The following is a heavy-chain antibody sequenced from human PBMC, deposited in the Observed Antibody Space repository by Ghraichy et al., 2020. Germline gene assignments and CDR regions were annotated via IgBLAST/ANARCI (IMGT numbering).Heavy chain of an antibody. V-gene: IGHV3-48*02. J-gene: IGHJ4*02. CDR1: GFTFSSYD. CDR3: VIDLERFGVREY. D-gene: IGHD3-10*01. CDR2: ISSGSSPR. Sequence: GGSLRLSCAASGFTFSSYDMNWVRQAPGKGLEWVSYISSGSSPRHYADSVKGRFTVSRDNAKNSLYLQMNSLRDEDTAVYYCVIDLERFGVREYWGQGTLVTVSS.